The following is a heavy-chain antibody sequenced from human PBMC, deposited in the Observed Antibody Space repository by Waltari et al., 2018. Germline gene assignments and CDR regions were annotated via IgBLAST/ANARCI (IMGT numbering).Heavy chain of an antibody. CDR2: ISSSSSYI. CDR1: GFTFSSYS. J-gene: IGHJ4*02. CDR3: ARVRDYGDVQYYFDY. Sequence: EVQLVESGGGLVKPGGSLRLSCAASGFTFSSYSMNWVRQAPGKGLEWVSYISSSSSYIYYADSVKGRFTISRDNAKNSLYLQMNSLRAEDKAVDYCARVRDYGDVQYYFDYWGQGTLVTVSS. D-gene: IGHD4-17*01. V-gene: IGHV3-21*01.